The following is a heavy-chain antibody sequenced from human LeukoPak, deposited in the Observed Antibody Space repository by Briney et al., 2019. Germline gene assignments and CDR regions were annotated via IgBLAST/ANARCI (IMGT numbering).Heavy chain of an antibody. CDR1: GFTFSSYS. Sequence: GGSLTLSCAASGFTFSSYSMNWVRQAPGKGLEWVSSISSSSSNIYYADSVKGRFTISRHNSKNTLYLQMNSLRAEDTGVYYCARDITAGYSCYDWVDYWGQGTLVTVSS. J-gene: IGHJ4*02. CDR2: ISSSSSNI. CDR3: ARDITAGYSCYDWVDY. V-gene: IGHV3-21*01. D-gene: IGHD5-12*01.